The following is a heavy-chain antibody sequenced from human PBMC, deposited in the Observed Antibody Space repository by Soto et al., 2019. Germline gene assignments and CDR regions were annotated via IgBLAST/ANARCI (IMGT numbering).Heavy chain of an antibody. J-gene: IGHJ6*02. V-gene: IGHV4-30-2*06. CDR2: VYHNGNA. CDR3: AARPYYYYGLDV. Sequence: SETLSLTCTVFGASISYGGFSWSWIRQSPGKGLEWIGYVYHNGNAYPKPSLKSRVTISLDGAKNQFSLKMTSVTAADTGLYYCAARPYYYYGLDVWGQGTTVTVSS. D-gene: IGHD3-10*01. CDR1: GASISYGGFS.